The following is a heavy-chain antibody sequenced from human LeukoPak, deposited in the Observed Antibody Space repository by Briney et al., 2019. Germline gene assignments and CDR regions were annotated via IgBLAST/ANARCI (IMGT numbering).Heavy chain of an antibody. J-gene: IGHJ3*02. CDR3: ATNYYAGGRGAFDI. CDR1: EFTISSNY. V-gene: IGHV3-66*01. D-gene: IGHD3-10*01. Sequence: YPGGSLRLSCAASEFTISSNYLSWVRQAPGKGLEWVSVIYSGGSLYYADSVKGRFTISRDNSKNTVYLEMNSLRAEDTAVYYCATNYYAGGRGAFDIWGQGTMVTVSS. CDR2: IYSGGSL.